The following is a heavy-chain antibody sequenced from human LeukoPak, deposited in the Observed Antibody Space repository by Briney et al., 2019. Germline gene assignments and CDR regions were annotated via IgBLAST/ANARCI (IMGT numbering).Heavy chain of an antibody. J-gene: IGHJ4*02. D-gene: IGHD5-12*01. V-gene: IGHV1-8*01. CDR3: ARGAFYSGYEYFDY. Sequence: SVKLSCKASGYTFTSYDINWVRQATGKGLEWMGWMNTNSGNTGYAQKLQGRVTMTRNTSISTAYMELSSLRSEDTAVYYCARGAFYSGYEYFDYWGQGTLVTVSS. CDR1: GYTFTSYD. CDR2: MNTNSGNT.